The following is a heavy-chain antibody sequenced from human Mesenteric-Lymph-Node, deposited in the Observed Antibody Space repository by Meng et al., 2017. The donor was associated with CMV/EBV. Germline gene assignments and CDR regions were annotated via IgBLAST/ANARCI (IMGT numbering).Heavy chain of an antibody. V-gene: IGHV4-4*02. J-gene: IGHJ4*02. CDR1: GGSISSSNW. CDR2: IYHSGST. D-gene: IGHD4-17*01. CDR3: ARSYDCGDPFDY. Sequence: CAVSGGSISSSNWWSWVRQPPGKGLEWIGEIYHSGSTNYNLSLKSRVTISVDKSKNQFSLKLSSVTAADTAVYYCARSYDCGDPFDYWGQGTLVTVSS.